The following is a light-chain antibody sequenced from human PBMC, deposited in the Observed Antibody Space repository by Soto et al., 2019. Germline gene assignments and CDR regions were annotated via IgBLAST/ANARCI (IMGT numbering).Light chain of an antibody. J-gene: IGKJ3*01. CDR2: AAS. CDR3: QQSYSMPFT. CDR1: QRFSSY. Sequence: DIQMTQSPASLSASVGDRVTITCRASQRFSSYFNWYQQKPGKAPKLLIYAASTLQRGVPSRFSGSASGTHFTLTISSLQPEDFATYYCQQSYSMPFTFGPGTKVDIK. V-gene: IGKV1-39*01.